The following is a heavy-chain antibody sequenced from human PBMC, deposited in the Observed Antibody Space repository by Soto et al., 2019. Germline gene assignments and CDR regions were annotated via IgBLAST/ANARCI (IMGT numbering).Heavy chain of an antibody. D-gene: IGHD6-19*01. CDR2: IDASNGST. CDR1: GYTFTSYY. Sequence: ASVKVSCKASGYTFTSYYMHWVRQAPGQGLEWMGRIDASNGSTGYLQKFQGRVTITRDTSASTVYMELSSLRSEDTAVYYCARDNSGWSDYWGQGTLVTVS. V-gene: IGHV1-46*01. CDR3: ARDNSGWSDY. J-gene: IGHJ4*02.